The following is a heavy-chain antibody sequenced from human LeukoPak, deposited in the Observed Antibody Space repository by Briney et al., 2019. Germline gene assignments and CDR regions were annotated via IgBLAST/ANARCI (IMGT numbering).Heavy chain of an antibody. J-gene: IGHJ4*02. CDR1: GFTFSSYS. Sequence: GGSLRLSCAASGFTFSSYSMNWVRQAPGKGLEWVSSISSSSSYIYYADSVKGRFTISRDNSKNTLYLQMNSLRAEDTAVYYCAKSGALVVPAAIGYFDYWGQGTLVTVSS. D-gene: IGHD2-2*01. V-gene: IGHV3-21*04. CDR3: AKSGALVVPAAIGYFDY. CDR2: ISSSSSYI.